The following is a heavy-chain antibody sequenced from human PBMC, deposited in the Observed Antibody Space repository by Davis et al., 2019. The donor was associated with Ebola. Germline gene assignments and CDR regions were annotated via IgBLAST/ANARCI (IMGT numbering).Heavy chain of an antibody. V-gene: IGHV3-64D*08. J-gene: IGHJ6*02. Sequence: GESLKISCSASGFTFSSYAMHWVRQAPGKGLEYVSAISSNGGSTYYADSVKGRFTISRDNSKNTLYLQMSSLRAEDTAVYYCARGIYYYYGMDVWGQGTTVAVSS. CDR1: GFTFSSYA. CDR3: ARGIYYYYGMDV. CDR2: ISSNGGST.